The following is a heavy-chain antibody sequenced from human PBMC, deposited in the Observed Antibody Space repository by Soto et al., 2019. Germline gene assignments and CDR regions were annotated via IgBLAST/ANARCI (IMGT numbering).Heavy chain of an antibody. V-gene: IGHV3-7*01. CDR3: ASASYDSSGYYDAFDF. CDR1: GFSFSTYA. D-gene: IGHD3-22*01. J-gene: IGHJ3*01. Sequence: PGGSLRLSCVASGFSFSTYAMNWVRQAPGKGLEWVAKINHDGSEKYYVDSVKGRLTISRDNAKNSLYLQMNSLRVEDTAMYYCASASYDSSGYYDAFDFWGQGTMVTVSS. CDR2: INHDGSEK.